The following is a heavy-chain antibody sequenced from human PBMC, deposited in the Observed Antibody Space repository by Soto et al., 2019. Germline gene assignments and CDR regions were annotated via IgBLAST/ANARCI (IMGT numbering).Heavy chain of an antibody. CDR2: ISGSGGST. CDR1: GFTFSSYA. J-gene: IGHJ6*02. D-gene: IGHD3-9*01. V-gene: IGHV3-23*01. CDR3: AKDTYDILTGYYNIISCYDYYGMDV. Sequence: GGTLRLSCAASGFTFSSYAMSWVRRAPGKGLEWVSAISGSGGSTYYADSVKGRFTISRDNTKNTLYLQMNSLRAEDTAVYYCAKDTYDILTGYYNIISCYDYYGMDVWGQGTTVTVSS.